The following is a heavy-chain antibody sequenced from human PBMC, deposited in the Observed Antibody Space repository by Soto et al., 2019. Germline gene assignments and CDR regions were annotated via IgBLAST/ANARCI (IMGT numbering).Heavy chain of an antibody. V-gene: IGHV1-18*01. J-gene: IGHJ4*02. Sequence: VSVKVSCKASGYTFTIYGISWVRQAPGQGLEWMGWISAYNGNTNYAQKLQGRVTMTTDTSTSTAYMELGSLRSDDTAVYYCARDFTELYYYGSGSYYTPNDYWGQGTLVTVSS. CDR3: ARDFTELYYYGSGSYYTPNDY. CDR1: GYTFTIYG. CDR2: ISAYNGNT. D-gene: IGHD3-10*01.